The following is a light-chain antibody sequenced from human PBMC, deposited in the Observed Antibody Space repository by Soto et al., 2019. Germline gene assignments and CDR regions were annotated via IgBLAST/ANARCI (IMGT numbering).Light chain of an antibody. CDR1: QSVSSSY. J-gene: IGKJ4*01. Sequence: EIVLTQSPGTLSLSPGERATLSCRASQSVSSSYLAWYQQKPGQAPRLLIYGASSRATGIPDRFSGRVSGKDFTLNISCLEPEDVAVYYCQQYRSSTLPFGGGTKVEIK. V-gene: IGKV3-20*01. CDR3: QQYRSSTLP. CDR2: GAS.